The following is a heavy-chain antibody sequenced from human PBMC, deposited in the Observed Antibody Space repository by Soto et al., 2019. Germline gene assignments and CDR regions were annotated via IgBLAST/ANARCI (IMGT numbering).Heavy chain of an antibody. Sequence: QVQLVQSGPEMKKPGSAVKVSCKASGGTFNTYAMNGVRQVPGQGLDWMGGIFPMFDVPRYAQKFQGRVTITLDESSTIAYMDRSSLRFDDTAVYYCARSVGSGGVIGGFDYWGQGTLVSV. V-gene: IGHV1-69*19. CDR2: IFPMFDVP. D-gene: IGHD3-16*02. CDR1: GGTFNTYA. J-gene: IGHJ4*02. CDR3: ARSVGSGGVIGGFDY.